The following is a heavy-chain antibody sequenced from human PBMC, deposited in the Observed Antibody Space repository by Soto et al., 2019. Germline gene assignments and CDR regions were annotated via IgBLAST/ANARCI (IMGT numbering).Heavy chain of an antibody. CDR1: GFSFSTYG. Sequence: GGSLRLSCAASGFSFSTYGMHWVRQAPGKGLEWVAFISNDGSNKYYADSVKGRFTISRDNSKNTLYLQMNSLRAEDTAVYYWAAKLEYYWGLDDWGQGTLVTVSS. J-gene: IGHJ4*02. CDR3: AAKLEYYWGLDD. CDR2: ISNDGSNK. V-gene: IGHV3-30*03. D-gene: IGHD1-1*01.